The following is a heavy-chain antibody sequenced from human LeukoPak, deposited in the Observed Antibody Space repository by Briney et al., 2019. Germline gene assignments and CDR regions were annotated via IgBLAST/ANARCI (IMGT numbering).Heavy chain of an antibody. CDR3: AREAYCNFQNCYAMRSFFDY. CDR2: ISAYNGNT. J-gene: IGHJ4*02. CDR1: GYTFTSYG. V-gene: IGHV1-18*01. Sequence: ASVKVSCKASGYTFTSYGISWVRQAPGQGLEWMGWISAYNGNTNYAQKLQGRVTMTTDTSTSTAYMELRSLRSDDTAVYYCAREAYCNFQNCYAMRSFFDYWGQGTLVTVSS. D-gene: IGHD2/OR15-2a*01.